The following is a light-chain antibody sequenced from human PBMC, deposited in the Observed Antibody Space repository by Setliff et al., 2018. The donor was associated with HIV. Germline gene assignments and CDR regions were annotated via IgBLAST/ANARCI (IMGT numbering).Light chain of an antibody. CDR3: CSYAGSYTRV. CDR1: SSDVGGYNY. J-gene: IGLJ3*02. CDR2: DVI. V-gene: IGLV2-11*01. Sequence: QSALTQPRSVSGSPGQSVTISCTGTSSDVGGYNYVPWYQQHPGKAPKLIIYDVIERPSGVPDRFSGSKSGNTASLTISGLQAEDEADYYCCSYAGSYTRVFGGGTKVTVL.